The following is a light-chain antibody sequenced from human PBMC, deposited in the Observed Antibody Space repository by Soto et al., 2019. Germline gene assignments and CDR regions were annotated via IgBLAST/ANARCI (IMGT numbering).Light chain of an antibody. Sequence: QSVLTQPPSASGSPGQSVTISCTGTSRDIGYYNFVSWYQHHPGKAPKLMISEVYKRPSGVPDRFSGSKSGNTASLTVSGLQAEDEADYYCNSYAGSNTYVFGTGTKVTVL. V-gene: IGLV2-8*01. CDR1: SRDIGYYNF. CDR3: NSYAGSNTYV. CDR2: EVY. J-gene: IGLJ1*01.